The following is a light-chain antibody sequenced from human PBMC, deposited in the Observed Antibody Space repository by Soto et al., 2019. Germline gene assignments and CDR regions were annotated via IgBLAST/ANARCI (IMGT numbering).Light chain of an antibody. J-gene: IGKJ1*01. CDR3: QQYKSYSSWT. CDR1: QSISSW. Sequence: DIQMTQSPSSVSASVGDRVTITCRASQSISSWLAWYQQKPGKAPKLLIYKASYLQSWVPSTFSGSGSGTEFTLTISSLQPDDFATYYCQQYKSYSSWTFGQGTKVDIK. V-gene: IGKV1-5*03. CDR2: KAS.